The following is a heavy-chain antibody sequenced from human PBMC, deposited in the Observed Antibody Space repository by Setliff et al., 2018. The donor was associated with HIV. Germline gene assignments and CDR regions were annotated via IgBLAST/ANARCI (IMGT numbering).Heavy chain of an antibody. CDR3: ARDLRSSHGSPNYFDY. D-gene: IGHD2-15*01. V-gene: IGHV3-7*01. J-gene: IGHJ4*02. Sequence: HPGGSLRLSCAASGFTFSSYWMTWVRQAPGKGLEWVANIKQDGSEKYYADSVKGRFSISTDNAKNSLYLEMNSLRAEETAVYYCARDLRSSHGSPNYFDYWGRGALVTVSS. CDR1: GFTFSSYW. CDR2: IKQDGSEK.